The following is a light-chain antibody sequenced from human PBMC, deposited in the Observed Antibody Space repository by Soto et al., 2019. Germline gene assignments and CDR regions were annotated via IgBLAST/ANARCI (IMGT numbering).Light chain of an antibody. CDR1: LSISGY. J-gene: IGKJ1*01. CDR3: QQTYSTPWT. V-gene: IGKV1-39*01. CDR2: AAS. Sequence: DIPMTQSPSSLSASVGDRVTIACRASLSISGYLNWYQQKPGEAPKLLIYAASSLHSGVPSRFSGSGSGTDFTLTISSLQPEDFATYYCQQTYSTPWTFGQGTKVDIK.